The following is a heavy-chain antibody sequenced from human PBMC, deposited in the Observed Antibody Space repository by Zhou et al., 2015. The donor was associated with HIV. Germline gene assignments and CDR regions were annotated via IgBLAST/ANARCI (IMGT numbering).Heavy chain of an antibody. CDR2: IIPILGIA. D-gene: IGHD5-18*01. CDR1: GGTFSSYT. V-gene: IGHV1-69*02. Sequence: QVQLVQSGAEVKKPGSSVKVSCKASGGTFSSYTISWVRQAPGQGLEWMGRIIPILGIANYAQKFQGRVTITADKSTSTAYMELSSLRSEDTAVYYCARSTGSGYSYGEAVDYWGQGTLVTVSS. J-gene: IGHJ4*02. CDR3: ARSTGSGYSYGEAVDY.